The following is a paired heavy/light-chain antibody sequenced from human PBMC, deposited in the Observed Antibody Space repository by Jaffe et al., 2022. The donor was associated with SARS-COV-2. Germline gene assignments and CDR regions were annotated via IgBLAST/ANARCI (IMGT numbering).Light chain of an antibody. CDR3: AAWDDSLNGRVV. CDR2: SNN. J-gene: IGLJ2*01. V-gene: IGLV1-44*01. CDR1: TSNIGSRT. Sequence: QSVLTQPPSASGTPGQRVTISCSGSTSNIGSRTVNWYQQVPGTAPKLLIYSNNQRPSGVPDRFSGSKSGTSASLAISGLQSEDEADYYCAAWDDSLNGRVVFGGGTKLTVL.
Heavy chain of an antibody. CDR1: GGSISSIKYY. V-gene: IGHV4-39*01. J-gene: IGHJ6*02. D-gene: IGHD3-10*01. Sequence: QLQLQESGPGLVKPSETLSLTCTVSGGSISSIKYYWGWIRQPPGEGLEWIGSMSYSGTTYYNPSLKSRVTISVDTSKNQFSLRMSSVTAADTAVYYCATNPCITCGLDLWGQGTTVTVSS. CDR3: ATNPCITCGLDL. CDR2: MSYSGTT.